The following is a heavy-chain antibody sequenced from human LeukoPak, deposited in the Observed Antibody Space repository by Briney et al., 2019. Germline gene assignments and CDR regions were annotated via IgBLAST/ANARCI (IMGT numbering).Heavy chain of an antibody. V-gene: IGHV4-4*07. CDR1: GGSISSYY. D-gene: IGHD3-22*01. CDR3: ARYDYYGSSGLPLDAFDI. J-gene: IGHJ3*02. CDR2: IYTSGST. Sequence: PSETLSLTCTVSGGSISSYYWSWIRQPAGKGLEWIGRIYTSGSTNYNPSLKSRVTISVDKSKNQFSLKLSTVTAADTAVYYCARYDYYGSSGLPLDAFDIWGQGTMVTVSS.